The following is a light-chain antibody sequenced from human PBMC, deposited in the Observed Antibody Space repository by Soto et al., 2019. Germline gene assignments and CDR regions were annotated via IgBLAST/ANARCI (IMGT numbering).Light chain of an antibody. CDR2: EVS. CDR1: SSDVGGYNY. V-gene: IGLV2-8*01. J-gene: IGLJ3*02. Sequence: QSALTQPPSASGSPGQSVTISCTGTSSDVGGYNYVSWYQQYPGKAPKLMIYEVSKRPSGVPDRFSGSKSGKTASLTVSGLQPEDEADYYCTSYAGSNIWXXXGGXQXTVL. CDR3: TSYAGSNIWX.